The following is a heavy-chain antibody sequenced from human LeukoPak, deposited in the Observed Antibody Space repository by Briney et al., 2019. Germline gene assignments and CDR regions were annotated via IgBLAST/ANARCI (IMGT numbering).Heavy chain of an antibody. J-gene: IGHJ5*02. V-gene: IGHV5-51*01. CDR3: ARQITFGGVEFDP. CDR1: GSSFTTYW. D-gene: IGHD3-16*01. CDR2: IYPGDSDA. Sequence: GESLKISCQGSGSSFTTYWIGWVRQVPGKGLEWMGIIYPGDSDARYGPSFQGQVTISVDKSINTAYLQWCSLKASDTAMYYCARQITFGGVEFDPWGQGTLVTVSS.